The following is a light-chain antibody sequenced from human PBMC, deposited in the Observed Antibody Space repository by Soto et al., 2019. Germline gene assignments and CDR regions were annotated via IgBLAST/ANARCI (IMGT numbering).Light chain of an antibody. CDR1: QAISTY. V-gene: IGKV1-27*01. Sequence: DIQMTQSPSSLSASVGDRVTITCRASQAISTYLARYQQKPGKVPQLLIYSASTLQSGVLTRFSGSGSGTDFTLTISRLQPEDVATYYGQKYNSAPRTFGGGTKVEIK. CDR3: QKYNSAPRT. J-gene: IGKJ4*01. CDR2: SAS.